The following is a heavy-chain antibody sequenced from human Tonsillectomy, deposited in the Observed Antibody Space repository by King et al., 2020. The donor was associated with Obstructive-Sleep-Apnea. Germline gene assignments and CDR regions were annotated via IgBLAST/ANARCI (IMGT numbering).Heavy chain of an antibody. CDR3: VRGRGWLPDS. CDR1: DDSFNDYY. V-gene: IGHV4-59*01. D-gene: IGHD5-24*01. Sequence: VQLQESGPGLVKPSETLSLTCTVSDDSFNDYYWGWIRQPPRKGLEWIGNMYHTGNTNYNPSLKSRVTLSFDTSRGQFSLKLTSVTAAETAVYYCVRGRGWLPDSGGQGTLVTVSS. CDR2: MYHTGNT. J-gene: IGHJ5*01.